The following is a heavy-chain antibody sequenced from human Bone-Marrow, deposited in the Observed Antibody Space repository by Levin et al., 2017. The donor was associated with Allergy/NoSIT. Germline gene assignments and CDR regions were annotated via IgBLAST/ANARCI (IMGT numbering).Heavy chain of an antibody. CDR2: IFHTGRT. D-gene: IGHD5-18*01. V-gene: IGHV4-59*01. Sequence: PSETLSLTCSVSGGSMSPFYWSWIRQSPGRGLEFVGYIFHTGRTTYNPSLTGRVTISVDTSRHQFSLTLTSVTAADSALYFCARARDNYGYLPLDSWGQGTLVTVSS. J-gene: IGHJ4*02. CDR3: ARARDNYGYLPLDS. CDR1: GGSMSPFY.